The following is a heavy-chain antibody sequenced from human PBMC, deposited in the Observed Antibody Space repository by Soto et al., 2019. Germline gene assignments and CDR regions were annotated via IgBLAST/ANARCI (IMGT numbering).Heavy chain of an antibody. CDR3: AGDEGYYYSGMDV. CDR2: IYYSGST. J-gene: IGHJ6*02. V-gene: IGHV4-59*01. Sequence: PSETLSLTCTVSGGSISSYYWSWIRQPPGKGLEWIGYIYYSGSTNYNPSLKSRVTISVDTSKNQFPLKLSSVTAADTAVYYCAGDEGYYYSGMDVWGQGTAVTVS. CDR1: GGSISSYY.